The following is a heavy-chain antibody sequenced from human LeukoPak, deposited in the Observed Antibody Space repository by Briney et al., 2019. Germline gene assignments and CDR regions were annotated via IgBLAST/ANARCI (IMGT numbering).Heavy chain of an antibody. CDR2: IYTSGST. D-gene: IGHD3-22*01. CDR3: ARDPRGYYDSSGFHDAFDI. V-gene: IGHV4-61*02. Sequence: PSQTLSITCVVSGGSISSGGYYWSWIRQPAGKGLEWVGGIYTSGSTNYNPSLKSRVTISVDTYKNQFSLKLSSVTAADTAVYYCARDPRGYYDSSGFHDAFDIWGQGTMVTVSS. J-gene: IGHJ3*02. CDR1: GGSISSGGYY.